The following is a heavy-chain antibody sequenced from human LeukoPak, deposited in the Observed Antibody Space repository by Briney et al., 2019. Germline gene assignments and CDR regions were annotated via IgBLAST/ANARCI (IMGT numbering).Heavy chain of an antibody. CDR1: GGSISSYY. J-gene: IGHJ6*02. V-gene: IGHV4-59*01. CDR3: ARDRIVVVPAVIGYYYGMDV. CDR2: IYYSGST. D-gene: IGHD2-2*01. Sequence: SETLSLTYTVSGGSISSYYWRWIRQPPGKGLEWIGYIYYSGSTNYNPSLKSRVTISVDTSKNQFSLKLSSVTAADTAVYYCARDRIVVVPAVIGYYYGMDVWGQGTTVTVSS.